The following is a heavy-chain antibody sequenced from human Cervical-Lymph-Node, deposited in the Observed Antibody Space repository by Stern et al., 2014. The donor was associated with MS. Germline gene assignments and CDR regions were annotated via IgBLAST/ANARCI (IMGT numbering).Heavy chain of an antibody. J-gene: IGHJ4*02. Sequence: EVQLVESGGDLVQPGGSLRLSCAASGFTFTSFFMSWVRQAPGMGLEWMANMDQDGTGANYADAVKGRFTISRDNAKNSLYLQMNSLRVADTAVYSCAGGTGWLQPHWGQGALVTVSS. V-gene: IGHV3-7*01. CDR3: AGGTGWLQPH. D-gene: IGHD5-24*01. CDR1: GFTFTSFF. CDR2: MDQDGTGA.